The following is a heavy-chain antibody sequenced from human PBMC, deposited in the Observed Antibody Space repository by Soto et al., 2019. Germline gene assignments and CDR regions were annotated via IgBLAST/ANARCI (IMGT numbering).Heavy chain of an antibody. Sequence: EEQLVESGGGLVQPGGSLRLSCVASGFAFSNYSMNWVRQAPGKGLEWVSYIRSSGSPTYYAGSVKGRFTISRDNAKKSLYLQMNSLRAEYTAVYYCARMTSSLSPGRWGQGTLVTVSS. J-gene: IGHJ4*02. D-gene: IGHD2-2*01. CDR1: GFAFSNYS. CDR3: ARMTSSLSPGR. CDR2: IRSSGSPT. V-gene: IGHV3-48*01.